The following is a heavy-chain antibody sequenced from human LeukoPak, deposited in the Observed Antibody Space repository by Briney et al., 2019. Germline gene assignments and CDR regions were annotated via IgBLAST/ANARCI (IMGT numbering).Heavy chain of an antibody. CDR2: IWYDGSNK. CDR3: AKDALRWSYYYDY. CDR1: GFSFSSSG. D-gene: IGHD4-23*01. Sequence: GGSLRLSCAASGFSFSSSGMHWVRQAPGKGLEWVAVIWYDGSNKYYADSVKGRFTISRDNSKNTPYLQMNSLRADDTAVYFCAKDALRWSYYYDYCGQGTLVTVSS. V-gene: IGHV3-33*06. J-gene: IGHJ4*02.